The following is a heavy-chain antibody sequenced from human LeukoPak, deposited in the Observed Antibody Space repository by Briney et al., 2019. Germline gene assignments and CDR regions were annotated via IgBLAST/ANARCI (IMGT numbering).Heavy chain of an antibody. CDR1: GGSVSSTSYY. J-gene: IGHJ5*02. CDR2: IYYSGST. Sequence: SETLSLTCTVSGGSVSSTSYYWSWIRQPPGKGLEWIGYIYYSGSTNYNPSLKSRVTISVDTSKNQFSLKLSSVTAADTAVYYCAREGSSSWYWFDPWGQGTLVTVSS. V-gene: IGHV4-61*01. D-gene: IGHD6-13*01. CDR3: AREGSSSWYWFDP.